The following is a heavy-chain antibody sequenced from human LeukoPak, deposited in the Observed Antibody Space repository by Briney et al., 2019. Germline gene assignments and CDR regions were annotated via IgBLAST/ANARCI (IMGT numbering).Heavy chain of an antibody. J-gene: IGHJ4*02. D-gene: IGHD1-26*01. CDR3: ARIIVGATGIDY. Sequence: PGGSLRLSCAVSGFTFSTYWMHWVRQAPGKGLVWVSRINTDGGLINYADSVKGRFTMSRDNSKNTLYLQMSSLRAEDTAVYYCARIIVGATGIDYWGQGTLVTVSS. CDR2: INTDGGLI. V-gene: IGHV3-74*01. CDR1: GFTFSTYW.